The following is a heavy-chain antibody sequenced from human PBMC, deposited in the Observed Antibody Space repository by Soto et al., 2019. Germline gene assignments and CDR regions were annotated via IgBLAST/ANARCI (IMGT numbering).Heavy chain of an antibody. J-gene: IGHJ5*02. Sequence: KASETLSLTCTVSGASISGFYWSWIRKSAGKGLEWIGHIYATGTTDYNPSLKSRVMMSVDTSKKQFSLKLRSVTAADTAVYYCVRDGTKTLRDWFDPWGQGISVTVSS. CDR1: GASISGFY. V-gene: IGHV4-4*07. D-gene: IGHD1-1*01. CDR2: IYATGTT. CDR3: VRDGTKTLRDWFDP.